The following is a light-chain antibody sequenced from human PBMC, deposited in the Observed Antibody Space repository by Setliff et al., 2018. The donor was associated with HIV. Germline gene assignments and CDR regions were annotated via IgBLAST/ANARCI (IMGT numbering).Light chain of an antibody. Sequence: QSVLTQPASVSGSPGQSITISCTGTSSDIGGYSHVSWYQQHPGKVPKLIIYEVSNRPSGVSNRFSGSKSGNTASLTISGLQAEDEADYYCSSYAITNTLPFGTGTRSP. V-gene: IGLV2-14*01. CDR1: SSDIGGYSH. J-gene: IGLJ1*01. CDR2: EVS. CDR3: SSYAITNTLP.